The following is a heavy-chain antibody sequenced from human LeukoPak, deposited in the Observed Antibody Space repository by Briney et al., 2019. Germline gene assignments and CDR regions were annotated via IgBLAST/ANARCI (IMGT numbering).Heavy chain of an antibody. D-gene: IGHD1-26*01. CDR1: GFTFSNYG. J-gene: IGHJ4*02. Sequence: PGGALRLSCAASGFTFSNYGMHWVRQAPGKGLEWVSVISYDGSNKYYADCVKGRFTISRDNSKNTLYLQMNSLRAEDTAMYYCAKNSGSTALWGQGTLVTVSP. V-gene: IGHV3-30*18. CDR3: AKNSGSTAL. CDR2: ISYDGSNK.